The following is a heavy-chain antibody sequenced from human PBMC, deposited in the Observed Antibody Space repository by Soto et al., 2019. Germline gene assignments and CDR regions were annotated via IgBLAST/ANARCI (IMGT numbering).Heavy chain of an antibody. D-gene: IGHD3-3*01. Sequence: PGGSLRLSCAASGFTFSSYAMSWVRQAPGKGLEWVSAISGSGGSTYYVDSAKGRFTISRDNSKNTLYLQMNSLRAEDTAVYYCAKTRSFPPYYFDYWGQGTLVTVSS. J-gene: IGHJ4*02. V-gene: IGHV3-23*01. CDR3: AKTRSFPPYYFDY. CDR1: GFTFSSYA. CDR2: ISGSGGST.